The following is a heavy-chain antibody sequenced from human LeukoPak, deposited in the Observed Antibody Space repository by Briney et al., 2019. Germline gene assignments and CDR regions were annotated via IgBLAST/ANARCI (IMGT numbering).Heavy chain of an antibody. CDR2: IRYDGSNK. CDR1: GFTFSSYG. J-gene: IGHJ4*02. Sequence: GGSLRLSCAASGFTFSSYGMHWVRQAPGKGLEWVAFIRYDGSNKYYADSVKGRFTISRDNSKNTLYLQMNSLRAEDTAVYYCAKDQDAVVAATMGYWGQGTLVTVSS. CDR3: AKDQDAVVAATMGY. D-gene: IGHD2-15*01. V-gene: IGHV3-30*02.